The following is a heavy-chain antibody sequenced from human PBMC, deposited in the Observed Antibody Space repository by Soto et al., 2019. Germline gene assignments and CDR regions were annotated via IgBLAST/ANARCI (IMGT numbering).Heavy chain of an antibody. CDR1: GFIIRTYG. V-gene: IGHV3-33*05. D-gene: IGHD3-3*01. Sequence: QVQLVESGGGVVQPGRSLRLSCAGSGFIIRTYGMHWVRQAPGKGLEWLAVISYDGSNQYYADSVKGRFTISRDNSKNTLDLQMSSLRVEDTAVYYCARYDHRWFDPWGQGTLVSVSS. CDR2: ISYDGSNQ. J-gene: IGHJ5*02. CDR3: ARYDHRWFDP.